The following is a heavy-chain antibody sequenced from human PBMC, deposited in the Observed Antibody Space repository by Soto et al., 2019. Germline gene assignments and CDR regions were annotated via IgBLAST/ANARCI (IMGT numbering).Heavy chain of an antibody. CDR1: GFTFSSYA. CDR3: ARDASDSGSYSYYYGMDV. V-gene: IGHV3-30*04. D-gene: IGHD1-26*01. CDR2: ISYDGSNK. Sequence: GGSLRLSCAASGFTFSSYAMHWVRQAPGKGLEWVAVISYDGSNKYYADSVKGRFTISRDNSKNTLYLQMNSLRAEDTAVYYCARDASDSGSYSYYYGMDVWGQGTTVTVSS. J-gene: IGHJ6*02.